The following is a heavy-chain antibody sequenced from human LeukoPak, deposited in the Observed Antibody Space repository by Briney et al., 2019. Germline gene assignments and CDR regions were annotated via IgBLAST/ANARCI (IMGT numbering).Heavy chain of an antibody. CDR1: GFTFRSYW. D-gene: IGHD1-26*01. J-gene: IGHJ4*02. CDR3: ARLSGNYQNYFDF. V-gene: IGHV3-74*01. Sequence: PGGSLRLSCAASGFTFRSYWMHWVRQAPGKGLVWISRINTDGSNTDYADSVKGRFTVSRDDAKNTLYLQMSGLSVEDTAVYYCARLSGNYQNYFDFWSQGTLVTVSS. CDR2: INTDGSNT.